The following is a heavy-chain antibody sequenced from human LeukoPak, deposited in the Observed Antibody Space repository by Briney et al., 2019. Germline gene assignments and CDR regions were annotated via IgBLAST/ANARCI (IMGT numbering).Heavy chain of an antibody. CDR1: GYTFTSYG. CDR2: ISAYNGNT. J-gene: IGHJ5*02. CDR3: ARDAYCSGGSCYVPWFGP. Sequence: ASVEVSCKASGYTFTSYGISWVRQAPGQGLEWMGWISAYNGNTNYAQKLQGRVTMTTDTSTSTAYMELRSLRSDDSAVYYCARDAYCSGGSCYVPWFGPWGQGTLVTVSS. V-gene: IGHV1-18*01. D-gene: IGHD2-15*01.